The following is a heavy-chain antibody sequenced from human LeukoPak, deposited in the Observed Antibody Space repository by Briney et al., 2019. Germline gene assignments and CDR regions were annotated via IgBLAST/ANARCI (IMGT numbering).Heavy chain of an antibody. V-gene: IGHV4-4*07. CDR2: IYTSGST. Sequence: SETLSLTCTVSGGSISSYYWSWIRQPAGKGLEWIGRIYTSGSTNYNTSLKSRVTMSVDTSKNQFSLKLSSVTDADTAVYYCASRTRSIAAPFDYWGQGTPVTVSP. J-gene: IGHJ4*02. CDR3: ASRTRSIAAPFDY. D-gene: IGHD6-6*01. CDR1: GGSISSYY.